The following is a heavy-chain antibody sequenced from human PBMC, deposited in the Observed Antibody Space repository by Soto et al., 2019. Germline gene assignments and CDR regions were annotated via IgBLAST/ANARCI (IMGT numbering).Heavy chain of an antibody. CDR1: GGSISNYY. J-gene: IGHJ4*02. CDR2: IYYSGST. CDR3: ARRALYSGYDLYFDY. D-gene: IGHD5-12*01. V-gene: IGHV4-59*08. Sequence: SENLSLTCTVSGGSISNYYWSWIRQPPGKGLEWIGYIYYSGSTNYNPSLKSRVTISVDTSKNQFSLKLSSVTAADTAVYYCARRALYSGYDLYFDYWGQGTLVTVS.